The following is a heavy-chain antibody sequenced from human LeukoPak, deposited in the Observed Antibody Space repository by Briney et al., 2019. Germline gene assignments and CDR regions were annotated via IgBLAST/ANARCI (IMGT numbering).Heavy chain of an antibody. J-gene: IGHJ4*02. Sequence: PGGSLRLSCAASGFTFSDYYMTWIRKAPGRGLEWISYISNSGSYTNYADSVKGRFTISRDNAESSLYLQMNSLRAEDTAVYYCARGGSRGYSGYDSNWGQGTLVTVSP. V-gene: IGHV3-11*05. CDR1: GFTFSDYY. D-gene: IGHD5-12*01. CDR3: ARGGSRGYSGYDSN. CDR2: ISNSGSYT.